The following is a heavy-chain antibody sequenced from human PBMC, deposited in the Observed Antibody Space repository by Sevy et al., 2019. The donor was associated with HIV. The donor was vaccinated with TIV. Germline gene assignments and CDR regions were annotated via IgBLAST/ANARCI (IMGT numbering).Heavy chain of an antibody. CDR1: GYRFTSYW. D-gene: IGHD3-9*01. CDR2: ISPGDSDT. J-gene: IGHJ1*01. V-gene: IGHV5-51*01. CDR3: ARAGISIDGYIQH. Sequence: GESLKISCKGSGYRFTSYWIGWVRQMPGKGPEWMGIISPGDSDTRDSPSFQGQVTISADKSISTAYLQWSSLKASDTAMYYCARAGISIDGYIQHWGQGTLVTVSS.